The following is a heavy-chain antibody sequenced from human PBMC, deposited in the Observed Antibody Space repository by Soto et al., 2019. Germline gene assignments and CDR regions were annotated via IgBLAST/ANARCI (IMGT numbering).Heavy chain of an antibody. D-gene: IGHD3-10*02. Sequence: QVQLQESGPGLVKPSETLSLTCTVSGASISSGDYYWSWIRQSPGKGLQWNGYIFHSGETYYTPSLESRLSISIDASKNLFSLNLNSVTAADTAVYFCARSHYVLGGFDVWGPGTVVTVSS. CDR1: GASISSGDYY. CDR2: IFHSGET. CDR3: ARSHYVLGGFDV. V-gene: IGHV4-30-4*08. J-gene: IGHJ3*01.